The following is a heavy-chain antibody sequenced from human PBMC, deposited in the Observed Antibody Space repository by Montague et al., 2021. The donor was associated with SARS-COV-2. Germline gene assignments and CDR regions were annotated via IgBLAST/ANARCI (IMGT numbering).Heavy chain of an antibody. V-gene: IGHV2-70*17. Sequence: PALVKPTQTLTLTCTFSGFSLNSKGVCVTWIRQPPGGALESLARIDWDDAKFYNTSLKARLAASKGASETQVVLKVTDLDPADTATYFCARMECGTVSSEEIWGQGIKVTVSS. D-gene: IGHD1-7*01. CDR3: ARMECGTVSSEEI. J-gene: IGHJ1*01. CDR1: GFSLNSKGVC. CDR2: IDWDDAK.